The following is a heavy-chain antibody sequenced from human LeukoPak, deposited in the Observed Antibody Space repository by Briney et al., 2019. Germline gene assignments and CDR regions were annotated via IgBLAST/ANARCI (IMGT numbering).Heavy chain of an antibody. V-gene: IGHV3-66*02. Sequence: PGGSLRLSCAASGFTVSSNYMSWVRQAPGKGLEWVSAIYSGGSTYYADSVKGRFTISRDNSKNTLYLQMNSLRAEDTAVYYCARDRAGDYADYWGQGTLVTVSS. J-gene: IGHJ4*02. D-gene: IGHD3-10*01. CDR3: ARDRAGDYADY. CDR2: IYSGGST. CDR1: GFTVSSNY.